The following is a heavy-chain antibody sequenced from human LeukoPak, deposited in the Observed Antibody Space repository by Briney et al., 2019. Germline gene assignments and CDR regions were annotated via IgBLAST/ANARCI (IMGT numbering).Heavy chain of an antibody. CDR2: IHTSGST. D-gene: IGHD2-15*01. CDR1: GGSISSYY. J-gene: IGHJ4*02. Sequence: SETLSLTCTVSGGSISSYYWNWIRQPAGKGLEWIGRIHTSGSTNYNPSLKSRVTMSVDTSKNKFSLKLSSVTAADTAVYYCARVICSGGSCHFDYWGQGTLVTVSS. CDR3: ARVICSGGSCHFDY. V-gene: IGHV4-4*07.